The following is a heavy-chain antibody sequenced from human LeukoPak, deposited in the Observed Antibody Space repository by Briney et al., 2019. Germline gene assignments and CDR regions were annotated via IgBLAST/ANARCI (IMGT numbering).Heavy chain of an antibody. V-gene: IGHV3-21*01. CDR1: GFSIKSYS. Sequence: GGSLRLSCAASGFSIKSYSMTWVRQAPGEGLEWVATISSSGGYIYYADSVKGRFTISRDTVQNSLFLQLNSLRVEDTAVYNCARLRDTVTSASDYWGQGTLVTVSS. CDR3: ARLRDTVTSASDY. CDR2: ISSSGGYI. D-gene: IGHD5-18*01. J-gene: IGHJ4*02.